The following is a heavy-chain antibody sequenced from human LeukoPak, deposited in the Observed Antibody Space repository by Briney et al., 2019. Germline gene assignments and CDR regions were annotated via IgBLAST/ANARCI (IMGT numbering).Heavy chain of an antibody. CDR3: ARDLYIDSSGYDAFDI. J-gene: IGHJ3*02. CDR2: IYTSGST. CDR1: GGSISNY. D-gene: IGHD3-22*01. V-gene: IGHV4-4*07. Sequence: SETLSLTCTVSGGSISNYWSWIRQPAGKGLEWIGRIYTSGSTNYNPSLKSRVTMSVDTSKNQFPLKLSSVTAADTAVYYCARDLYIDSSGYDAFDIWGQGTMVTVSS.